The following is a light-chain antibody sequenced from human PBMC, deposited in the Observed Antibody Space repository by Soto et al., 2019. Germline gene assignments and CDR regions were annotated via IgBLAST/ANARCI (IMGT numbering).Light chain of an antibody. Sequence: IQLTQSPSSLSASVGDRVTITCRASHGVSTYLAWYQQKPGKAPNLLIYGASTLQSGVPSRFSGSGSGTDFTLTISSLQPEDFATYYCQQVNNYPYTFGQGTKLEIK. CDR1: HGVSTY. J-gene: IGKJ2*01. CDR2: GAS. V-gene: IGKV1-9*01. CDR3: QQVNNYPYT.